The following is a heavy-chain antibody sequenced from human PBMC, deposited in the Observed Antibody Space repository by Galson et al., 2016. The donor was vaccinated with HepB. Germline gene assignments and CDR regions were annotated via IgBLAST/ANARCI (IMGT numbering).Heavy chain of an antibody. CDR3: AREGFNAFDV. Sequence: TVRTLYMSWVRQAPGKGLEWVSVIHSGGSTYHADSVKGRFTVSRDDSKNTVYLQMNSLRVEDTAIYYCAREGFNAFDVWGQGTVVTISS. J-gene: IGHJ3*01. D-gene: IGHD3-3*01. V-gene: IGHV3-53*01. CDR1: TVRTLY. CDR2: IHSGGST.